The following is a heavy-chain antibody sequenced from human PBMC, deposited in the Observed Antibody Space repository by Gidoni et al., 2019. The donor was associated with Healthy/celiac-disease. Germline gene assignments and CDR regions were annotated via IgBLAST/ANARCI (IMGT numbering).Heavy chain of an antibody. Sequence: QVQLQESVTGLVKPSETLSLTCTVSGGSISSYYWSWIRQPPGKGLEWIGYIYYSGSTNYNPSLKSRVTISVDTSKNQFSLKLSSVTAADTAVYYCAREAGTRAAAGNYFDYWGQGTLVTVSS. V-gene: IGHV4-59*01. CDR2: IYYSGST. D-gene: IGHD6-13*01. CDR3: AREAGTRAAAGNYFDY. CDR1: GGSISSYY. J-gene: IGHJ4*02.